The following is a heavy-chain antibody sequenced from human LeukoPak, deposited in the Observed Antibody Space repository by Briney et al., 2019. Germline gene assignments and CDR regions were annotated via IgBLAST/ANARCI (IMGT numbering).Heavy chain of an antibody. J-gene: IGHJ4*02. CDR2: ISAYNGNT. V-gene: IGHV1-18*01. CDR3: ARSRNGDYFGY. CDR1: GYTFTSYG. Sequence: ASVKVSCKASGYTFTSYGISWVRQAPGQGLEWMGWISAYNGNTNYAQKLQGRVTITRDTSASTAYMELSSLRSEDTAVYYCARSRNGDYFGYWGQGTLVTVSS. D-gene: IGHD4-17*01.